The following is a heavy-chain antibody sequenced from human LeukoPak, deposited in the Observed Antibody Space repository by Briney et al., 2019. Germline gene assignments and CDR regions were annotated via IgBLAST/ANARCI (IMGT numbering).Heavy chain of an antibody. CDR3: ARHSGWIPFLLVDY. D-gene: IGHD6-19*01. CDR1: GDNFNNYW. Sequence: GESLKISCKGSGDNFNNYWIAWVRQTPGKGLEWMGIIYPGDSDTRYSPSFQGQVTISADKSISTAYLQWSSLKASDTAMYYCARHSGWIPFLLVDYWGQGTLVTVSS. CDR2: IYPGDSDT. V-gene: IGHV5-51*01. J-gene: IGHJ4*02.